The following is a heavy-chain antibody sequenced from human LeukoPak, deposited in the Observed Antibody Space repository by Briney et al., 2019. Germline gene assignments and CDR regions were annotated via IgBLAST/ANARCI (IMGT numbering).Heavy chain of an antibody. D-gene: IGHD4-23*01. Sequence: SETLSLTCTISDGSITNHDWSWVRQSPGKGLEWIGSIYHSGGTYYNSSLKSRVTISVDTSKNQFSLKLSSVIAADTAVYYCARDGMATVVTPNYWGQGTLVTVSS. V-gene: IGHV4-59*11. CDR2: IYHSGGT. CDR1: DGSITNHD. J-gene: IGHJ4*02. CDR3: ARDGMATVVTPNY.